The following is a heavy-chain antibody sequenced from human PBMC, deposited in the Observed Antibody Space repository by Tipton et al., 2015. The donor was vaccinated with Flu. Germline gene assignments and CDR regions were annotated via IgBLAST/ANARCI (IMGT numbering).Heavy chain of an antibody. V-gene: IGHV3-7*01. CDR2: IKQDGSEK. D-gene: IGHD3-10*01. CDR1: GYSIRSDYY. CDR3: ARLEGWYYGSGNYLYFDS. Sequence: LSLTCAVSGYSIRSDYYWGWIRQPPGKGLEWVANIKQDGSEKYYVDSVKGRFTISRVNAKNSLDLQMNSLRAEDTAVYYCARLEGWYYGSGNYLYFDSWGQGTLVTVSS. J-gene: IGHJ4*02.